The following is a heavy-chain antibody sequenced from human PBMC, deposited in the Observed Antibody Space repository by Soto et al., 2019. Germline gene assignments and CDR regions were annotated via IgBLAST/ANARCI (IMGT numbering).Heavy chain of an antibody. CDR2: ISGYNSNT. Sequence: VQLVQSGGEVKRPGSSVKVSCEASGYSFANYGITWVRQAPGQGLEWMGWISGYNSNTNYAQKFEGRVTMTQDTTKSTAYLAVRSLRFDDTAVYYFGRERQWEPVLYWGQGTPVTVSS. J-gene: IGHJ4*02. CDR3: GRERQWEPVLY. CDR1: GYSFANYG. V-gene: IGHV1-18*01. D-gene: IGHD1-26*01.